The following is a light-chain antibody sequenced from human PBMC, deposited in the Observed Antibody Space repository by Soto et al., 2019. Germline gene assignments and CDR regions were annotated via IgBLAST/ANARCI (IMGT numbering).Light chain of an antibody. V-gene: IGKV3-20*01. CDR1: QSVSSSD. Sequence: EIVLTQSPGTLSLSPGERATLSCRASQSVSSSDLAWYQQKPGQAPRLLSYGASSMATGIPDRFSGSGSGTDFTLTISRLEPEDFAVYYCQQYGSSPLTFGGGTKVEIK. CDR3: QQYGSSPLT. CDR2: GAS. J-gene: IGKJ4*01.